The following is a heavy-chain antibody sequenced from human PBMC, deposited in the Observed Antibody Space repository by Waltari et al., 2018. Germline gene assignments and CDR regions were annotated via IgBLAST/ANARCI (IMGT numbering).Heavy chain of an antibody. CDR1: GGSFSGYY. CDR3: ARGRKPGIAAAGWFDP. V-gene: IGHV4-34*01. D-gene: IGHD6-13*01. J-gene: IGHJ5*02. Sequence: QVQLQQWGAGLLKPSETLSLTCAVYGGSFSGYYWSWIRQPPGKGLEWIGEINHSGSTNSNPSLKIRVTISVDTSKNQFSLKLSSVTAADTAVYYCARGRKPGIAAAGWFDPWGQGTLVTVSS. CDR2: INHSGST.